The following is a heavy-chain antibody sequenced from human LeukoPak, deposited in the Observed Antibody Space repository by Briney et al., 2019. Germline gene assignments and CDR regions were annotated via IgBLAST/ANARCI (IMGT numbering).Heavy chain of an antibody. D-gene: IGHD4-17*01. J-gene: IGHJ1*01. CDR2: IIPIFGTA. Sequence: SVKVSSKASGGTFSSYAISWVRQAPGQGLEWMGGIIPIFGTANYAQKFQGRVTITADESTSTDYMELSTLRSEDTAVYYCAGSTVTRLAEYFQHWGQGTLVTVSS. CDR3: AGSTVTRLAEYFQH. V-gene: IGHV1-69*13. CDR1: GGTFSSYA.